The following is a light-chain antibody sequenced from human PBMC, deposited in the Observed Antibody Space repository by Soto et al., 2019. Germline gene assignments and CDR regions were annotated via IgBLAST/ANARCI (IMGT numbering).Light chain of an antibody. J-gene: IGKJ1*01. V-gene: IGKV3-15*01. CDR2: GAS. Sequence: EIVMTQSPGTLSLSPGERVTLSFRASQSVSSNLAWYQQKPGQSPRLLIYGASTRATGIPARFSGSGSGTEFTLTISSLQPEDLAVYYCQQYINLWTFGQGTKVDIK. CDR3: QQYINLWT. CDR1: QSVSSN.